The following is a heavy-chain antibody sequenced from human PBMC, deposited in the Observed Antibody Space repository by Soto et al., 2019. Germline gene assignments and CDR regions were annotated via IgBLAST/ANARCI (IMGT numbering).Heavy chain of an antibody. D-gene: IGHD5-12*01. CDR3: ARVKGDIVATMARWKYYGMDV. V-gene: IGHV3-48*02. J-gene: IGHJ6*02. Sequence: PGGSLRLSCAASGFTFSSYSMNWVRQAPGKGLEWVSYISSSSSTIYYADSVKGRFTISRDNAKNSLYLQMNSLRDEDTAVYYCARVKGDIVATMARWKYYGMDVWGQGTTVTVSS. CDR1: GFTFSSYS. CDR2: ISSSSSTI.